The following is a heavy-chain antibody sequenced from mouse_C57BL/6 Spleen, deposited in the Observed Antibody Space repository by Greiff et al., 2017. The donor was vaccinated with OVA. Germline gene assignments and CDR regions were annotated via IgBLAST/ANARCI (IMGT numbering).Heavy chain of an antibody. CDR2: IDPEGGET. D-gene: IGHD2-4*01. CDR3: ARSNYDGNLDYDG. V-gene: IGHV14-2*01. CDR1: GFNINDYY. J-gene: IGHJ4*01. Sequence: EVKLQESGAELVKPGASVKLSCTASGFNINDYYMNWVKQRPGQGLEWIGRIDPEGGETKYAPTFQGKATITAATSSNTVYMQLSSLTSEDTAVYDCARSNYDGNLDYDGWGKGTTVTVAS.